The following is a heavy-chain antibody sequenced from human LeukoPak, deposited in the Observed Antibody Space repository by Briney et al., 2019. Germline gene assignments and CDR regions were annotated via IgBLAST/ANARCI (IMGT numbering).Heavy chain of an antibody. J-gene: IGHJ5*02. V-gene: IGHV3-21*01. CDR3: ARSPTFRGWFDP. D-gene: IGHD2/OR15-2a*01. Sequence: GGSLRLSCTASMNWVRQAPGKGLEWVAYISIGTSFIYYADSVKGRFTISRDNAKNSLYLQVNSLRAEDTAVYYCARSPTFRGWFDPWGQGTLVTVSS. CDR2: ISIGTSFI.